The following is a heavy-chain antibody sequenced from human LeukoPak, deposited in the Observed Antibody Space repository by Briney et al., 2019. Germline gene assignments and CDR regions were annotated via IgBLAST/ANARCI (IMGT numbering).Heavy chain of an antibody. CDR1: GFTFSSYG. D-gene: IGHD6-13*01. V-gene: IGHV3-30*18. Sequence: GGTLRLSCAASGFTFSSYGMHWVRQAPGKGLEWVAVISYGGSNKYYADSVKGRFTTSRDNSKNTLYLQMNSLRAEDTAVYYCAKDRGDSSSWYYYGMDVWGQGTTVTVSS. CDR3: AKDRGDSSSWYYYGMDV. CDR2: ISYGGSNK. J-gene: IGHJ6*02.